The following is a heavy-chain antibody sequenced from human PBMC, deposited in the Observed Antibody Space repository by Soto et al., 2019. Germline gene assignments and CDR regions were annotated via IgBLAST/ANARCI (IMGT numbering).Heavy chain of an antibody. D-gene: IGHD6-19*01. CDR1: GFTLSSYS. CDR3: ARETGLRSSGWSYYFDF. V-gene: IGHV3-48*02. Sequence: EVQLVESGGGMVQPGGSLRVSCAASGFTLSSYSMHWVRQAPGKGLEWVSYISGSGGTIYYADSVNGRFTISRDNAKNSLSVQMNSLRDEDTAVYFCARETGLRSSGWSYYFDFWGQGTRVTVSS. CDR2: ISGSGGTI. J-gene: IGHJ4*02.